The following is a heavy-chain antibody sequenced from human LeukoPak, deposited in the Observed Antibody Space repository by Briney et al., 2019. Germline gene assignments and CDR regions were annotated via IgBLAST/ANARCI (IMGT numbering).Heavy chain of an antibody. CDR1: GGSLSSSNW. J-gene: IGHJ4*02. CDR2: LYHSGST. Sequence: SGTLSLTCAVSGGSLSSSNWGSGGRQPPGKGGEGIGELYHSGSTNYNPSLKSRVTISVDKSKTQFSLKLSSVTAADTAVYYCARSGLYSYGPFDSWGQGILVTVSS. V-gene: IGHV4-4*02. D-gene: IGHD5-18*01. CDR3: ARSGLYSYGPFDS.